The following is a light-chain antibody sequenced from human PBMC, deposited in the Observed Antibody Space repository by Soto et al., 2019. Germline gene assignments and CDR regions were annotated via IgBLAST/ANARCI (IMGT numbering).Light chain of an antibody. Sequence: QSALTQPPSASGSPGQSVTISCTGTSGDVGGYDYVSWYQQHPGKAPKIRIYEVTKRPLGVPDRFSGSKSGNTASLTVSGLQAEDEADYYCSSYAGSDNPYVFGTGTKLTVL. CDR3: SSYAGSDNPYV. CDR1: SGDVGGYDY. CDR2: EVT. V-gene: IGLV2-8*01. J-gene: IGLJ1*01.